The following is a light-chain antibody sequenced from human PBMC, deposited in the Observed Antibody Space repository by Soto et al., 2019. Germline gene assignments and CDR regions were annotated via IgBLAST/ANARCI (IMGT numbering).Light chain of an antibody. CDR3: KSYAGSNTYV. CDR2: EVV. Sequence: VLTQHPSASGSPGQSVTISCTGTKNDIGVYDFVSWYQHHPGKAPRLIIYEVVQRPSAVPDRFSGPKSGNTASLTVSGLQAADEADYFCKSYAGSNTYVFGSGTKVTVL. V-gene: IGLV2-8*01. CDR1: KNDIGVYDF. J-gene: IGLJ1*01.